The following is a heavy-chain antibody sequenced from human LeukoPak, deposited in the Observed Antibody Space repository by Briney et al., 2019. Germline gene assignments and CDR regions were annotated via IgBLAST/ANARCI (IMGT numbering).Heavy chain of an antibody. CDR3: ARDKGWLVRGDYFDY. Sequence: ASVKVSCKASGYTFTSYGITWVRQAPGQGLEWMGWISAYNGNTNYAQKLQGRVTMTTDTSTSTAYMELRSLRSDDTAVYYCARDKGWLVRGDYFDYWGQGTLVTVSS. CDR1: GYTFTSYG. V-gene: IGHV1-18*01. D-gene: IGHD6-19*01. J-gene: IGHJ4*02. CDR2: ISAYNGNT.